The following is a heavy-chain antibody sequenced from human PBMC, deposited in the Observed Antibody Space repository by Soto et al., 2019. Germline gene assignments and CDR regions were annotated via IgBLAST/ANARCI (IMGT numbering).Heavy chain of an antibody. CDR2: ISSTNII. V-gene: IGHV3-48*02. CDR1: GFTFRSYS. CDR3: ARVDGDYVPIDY. J-gene: IGHJ4*02. D-gene: IGHD4-17*01. Sequence: EVQLVESGGDLVQPGGSLRLSCASSGFTFRSYSMNWVRQAPGKGLEWISYISSTNIIHYADSVKGRFTISRDNARNSLYLHMNSLRDEDTAVYYCARVDGDYVPIDYLGQGSLVTVSS.